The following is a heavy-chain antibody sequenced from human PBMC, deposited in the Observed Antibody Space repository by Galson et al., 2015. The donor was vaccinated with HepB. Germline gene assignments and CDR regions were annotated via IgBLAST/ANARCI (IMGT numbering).Heavy chain of an antibody. J-gene: IGHJ4*02. CDR1: GGSISSSSYY. V-gene: IGHV4-39*01. D-gene: IGHD1-26*01. Sequence: ETLSLTCTVSGGSISSSSYYWGWIRQPPGKGLEWIGSIYYSGSTYYNPSLKSRVTISVDTSKNQFSLKLSSVTAADTAVYYCARQGGSYFGYWGQGTLVTVSS. CDR3: ARQGGSYFGY. CDR2: IYYSGST.